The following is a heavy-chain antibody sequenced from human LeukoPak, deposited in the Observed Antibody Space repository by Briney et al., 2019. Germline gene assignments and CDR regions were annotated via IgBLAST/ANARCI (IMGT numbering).Heavy chain of an antibody. CDR2: ISGSGDST. V-gene: IGHV3-23*01. CDR1: GFTFTSYA. CDR3: AKSRYYDILTGYYDY. Sequence: GGSLRLSCAASGFTFTSYAMSWVRQAPGEGLEWVSAISGSGDSTYYADSVKGRFTISRDNSKNTLYLQMNSLRADDTAVYYCAKSRYYDILTGYYDYWGQGTLVTVSS. J-gene: IGHJ4*02. D-gene: IGHD3-9*01.